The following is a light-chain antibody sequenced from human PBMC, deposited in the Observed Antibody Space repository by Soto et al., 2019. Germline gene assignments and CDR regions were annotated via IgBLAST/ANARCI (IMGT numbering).Light chain of an antibody. J-gene: IGKJ4*01. CDR3: QQANSFPLT. CDR1: QDVTFW. Sequence: DIQMTQSPSFVSASVGDRVTITCRASQDVTFWLAWYQQRPGKAPNLLIFAASSLQSGVPSRFSGSGSGTDFTLTISSLQPEDFATYYCQQANSFPLTFCGGTRVEIK. CDR2: AAS. V-gene: IGKV1-12*01.